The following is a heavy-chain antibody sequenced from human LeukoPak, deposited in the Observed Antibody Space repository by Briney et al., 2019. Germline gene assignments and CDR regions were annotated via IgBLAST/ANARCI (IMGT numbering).Heavy chain of an antibody. D-gene: IGHD2-2*01. CDR2: IYYSGST. CDR1: GGSISSGGYY. J-gene: IGHJ5*02. CDR3: ARVVVPAAIQPSPWFDP. Sequence: SQTLSLTCTVSGGSISSGGYYWSWIRQHPGKGLEWIGYIYYSGSTYYNPSLKSRVTISVDTSKNQFSLKLSSVTAAATAVYYCARVVVPAAIQPSPWFDPWGQGTLVTVSS. V-gene: IGHV4-31*03.